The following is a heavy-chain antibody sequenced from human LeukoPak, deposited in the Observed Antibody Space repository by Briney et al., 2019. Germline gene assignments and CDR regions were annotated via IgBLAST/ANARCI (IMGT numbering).Heavy chain of an antibody. Sequence: SQTLSLTCTVSGDSISSGYYFWSWIRQPAGKGLEWLGRIYSSGTTNYNPSLKRRVTLSVDTSKNQFSLNLTSVTAADTAVYYCAREGDYGDFDAFDMWGQGTVVTVSS. J-gene: IGHJ3*02. CDR1: GDSISSGYYF. CDR3: AREGDYGDFDAFDM. CDR2: IYSSGTT. D-gene: IGHD4-17*01. V-gene: IGHV4-61*02.